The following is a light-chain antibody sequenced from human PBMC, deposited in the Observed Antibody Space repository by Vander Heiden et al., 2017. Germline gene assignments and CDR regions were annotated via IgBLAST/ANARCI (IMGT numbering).Light chain of an antibody. J-gene: IGKJ4*01. CDR3: QHYNNLPLT. V-gene: IGKV3-15*01. CDR2: GAS. CDR1: QSISSY. Sequence: EIVMTSSPAALSVSPGDRATLTCRASQSISSYLAWYQQKPGQAPRLLMYGASTRATGIPARFSGSGSGTEFTLTISSLQSEDFAVYYCQHYNNLPLTFGGGTKVQI.